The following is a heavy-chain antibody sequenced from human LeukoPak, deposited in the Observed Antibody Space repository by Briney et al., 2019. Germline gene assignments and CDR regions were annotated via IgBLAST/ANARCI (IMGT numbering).Heavy chain of an antibody. CDR1: GFTFSNFA. CDR2: IISSSST. V-gene: IGHV3-21*01. Sequence: GGSLRLSCAASGFTFSNFAMTWVRQAPGKGLEWVSSIISSSSTYYADSLKGRFTISRDNAKLSLYLQMNSLRAEDTAVYYCARIGAGSSRDYWGQGTLVTVSS. D-gene: IGHD3-10*01. J-gene: IGHJ4*02. CDR3: ARIGAGSSRDY.